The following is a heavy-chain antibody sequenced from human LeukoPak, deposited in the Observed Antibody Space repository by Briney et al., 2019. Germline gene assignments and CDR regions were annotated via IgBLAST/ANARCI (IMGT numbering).Heavy chain of an antibody. CDR2: ISDSGGSR. Sequence: GGSLRLSCAASGFTFSSFAMNWVRQAPGKGLEWVSAISDSGGSRYYADSVKGRFTISRDNAKNTVYLQMNSLRVEDTAVYYCAKGGGWLYYFDYWGQGSLVSVSS. D-gene: IGHD6-19*01. J-gene: IGHJ4*02. CDR3: AKGGGWLYYFDY. V-gene: IGHV3-23*01. CDR1: GFTFSSFA.